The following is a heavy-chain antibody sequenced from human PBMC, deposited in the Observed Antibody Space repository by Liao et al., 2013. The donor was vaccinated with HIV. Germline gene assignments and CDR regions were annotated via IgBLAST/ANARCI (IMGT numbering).Heavy chain of an antibody. V-gene: IGHV4-39*07. CDR1: GGSIRNTDYY. D-gene: IGHD3-22*01. J-gene: IGHJ4*02. Sequence: QVQLQESGPGLVKPSETLSLTCTVSGGSIRNTDYYWGWIRQSPGKGLEWIGSIHSGGVTYYTPSLKSRVTISLDTSKNQFSLKLSSLTAADAAVFYCARVACLTYSDPSGHPLRPSCYFDYWGQGTLVTVSS. CDR3: ARVACLTYSDPSGHPLRPSCYFDY. CDR2: IHSGGVT.